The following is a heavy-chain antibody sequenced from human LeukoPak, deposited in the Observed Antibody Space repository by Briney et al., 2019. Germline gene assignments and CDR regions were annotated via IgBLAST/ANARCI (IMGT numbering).Heavy chain of an antibody. Sequence: PSETLSLTCTVSGGSISSSSYYWGWIRQPPGKGLEWIGSISYTESTYYNPSLKSRVTISVDTSKNQFSLKLSSVTAADTAVYYCARSMTAYYVSCDYWGQGTLVTVSS. CDR2: ISYTEST. CDR3: ARSMTAYYVSCDY. CDR1: GGSISSSSYY. J-gene: IGHJ4*02. D-gene: IGHD3-9*01. V-gene: IGHV4-39*01.